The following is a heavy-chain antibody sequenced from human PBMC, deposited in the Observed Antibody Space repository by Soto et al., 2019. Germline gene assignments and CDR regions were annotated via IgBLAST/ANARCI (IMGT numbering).Heavy chain of an antibody. J-gene: IGHJ6*02. V-gene: IGHV3-30*18. CDR1: GFTFSRYG. CDR3: AKETVATIRPTRIYYYYGLDV. D-gene: IGHD5-12*01. Sequence: QVQLVESGGGVVQPGRSLRLSCATSGFTFSRYGIHWVRQAPGKGLDWVAVTSHDGTNKYYTDSVKGRFIISRDNSKNTLYLEMNSLRAEDTAVYYCAKETVATIRPTRIYYYYGLDVWGQGTTVSVSS. CDR2: TSHDGTNK.